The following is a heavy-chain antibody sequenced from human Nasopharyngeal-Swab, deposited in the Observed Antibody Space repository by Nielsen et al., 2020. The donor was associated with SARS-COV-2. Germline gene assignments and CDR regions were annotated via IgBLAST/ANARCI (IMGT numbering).Heavy chain of an antibody. Sequence: GRSLRLSCAASGFTFSSYGIHWVRQAPGKVLEWVAVISYDGSNKYYANSVKGRFTISRDNSKNTLYLQMNSLRAEDTAVYYCAKAGGWQWFHNWFDPWGQGTLVTVSS. CDR3: AKAGGWQWFHNWFDP. D-gene: IGHD3-22*01. J-gene: IGHJ5*02. CDR1: GFTFSSYG. V-gene: IGHV3-30*18. CDR2: ISYDGSNK.